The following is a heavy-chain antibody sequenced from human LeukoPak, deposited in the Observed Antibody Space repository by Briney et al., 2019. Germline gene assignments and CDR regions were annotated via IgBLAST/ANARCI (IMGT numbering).Heavy chain of an antibody. V-gene: IGHV1-46*01. Sequence: ASVKVSCKASGYTFTSFCMQWVRQAPGQGLEWMGIINPSGGSTNYAQKFQGRVTMTEDTSTDTAYMVLSSLRSEDTAVYYCATYTNAYWGQGTLVTVSS. CDR3: ATYTNAY. CDR2: INPSGGST. D-gene: IGHD3-16*01. J-gene: IGHJ4*02. CDR1: GYTFTSFC.